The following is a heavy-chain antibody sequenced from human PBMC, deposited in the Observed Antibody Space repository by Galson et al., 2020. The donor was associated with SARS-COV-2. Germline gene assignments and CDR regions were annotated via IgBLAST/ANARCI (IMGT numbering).Heavy chain of an antibody. CDR1: GYSFTSYW. J-gene: IGHJ4*02. CDR3: ARIITAAGRFYFDY. V-gene: IGHV5-10-1*01. D-gene: IGHD6-13*01. CDR2: IDPTDSYT. Sequence: KVSCKGSGYSFTSYWISWVRQMPGKGLEWMGRIDPTDSYTNYSPSFQGHVTISADKSISTAYLQWSSLKASDTAMYYCARIITAAGRFYFDYWGQGTLVTVSS.